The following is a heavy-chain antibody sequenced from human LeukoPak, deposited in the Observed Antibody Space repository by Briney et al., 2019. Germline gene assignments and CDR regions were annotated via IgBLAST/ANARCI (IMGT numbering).Heavy chain of an antibody. V-gene: IGHV3-43*02. CDR3: AKDLLYDWYDAFDI. CDR1: GFTFSSYA. D-gene: IGHD3-9*01. Sequence: GGSLRLSCAASGFTFSSYAMHWVRQAPGKGLEWVSLISGDGGSTYYADSVKGRFTISRDNSKNSLYLQMNSLRTEDTALYYCAKDLLYDWYDAFDIWGQGTMVTVSS. J-gene: IGHJ3*02. CDR2: ISGDGGST.